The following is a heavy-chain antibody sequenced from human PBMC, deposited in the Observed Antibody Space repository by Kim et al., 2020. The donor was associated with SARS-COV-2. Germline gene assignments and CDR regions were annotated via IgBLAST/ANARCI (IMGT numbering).Heavy chain of an antibody. D-gene: IGHD4-17*01. J-gene: IGHJ4*02. CDR3: AKGRAYGDYAGY. Sequence: GGSLRLSCAASGFTFSSYAMSWVRQAPGKGLEWVSSISVSGGSAYYADSVKGRFTISRDNSKNTLYLQMNSLRAEDTAVYFCAKGRAYGDYAGYWGQGTLVTVSS. V-gene: IGHV3-23*01. CDR1: GFTFSSYA. CDR2: ISVSGGSA.